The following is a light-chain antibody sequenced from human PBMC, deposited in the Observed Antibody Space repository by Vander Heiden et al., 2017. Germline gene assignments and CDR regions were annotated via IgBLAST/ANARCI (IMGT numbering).Light chain of an antibody. Sequence: DVVMTQSPLSLPVTLGQPASISCSSTQSLVSSDGDTNLQWFQQRPGQSPRRLIYKVSIRDSGVPDRFSASGSGTDFTLKISRVEAEDVGVYYCIQGTHWPHTFGQGTKLEIK. J-gene: IGKJ2*01. CDR1: QSLVSSDGDTN. CDR3: IQGTHWPHT. V-gene: IGKV2-30*01. CDR2: KVS.